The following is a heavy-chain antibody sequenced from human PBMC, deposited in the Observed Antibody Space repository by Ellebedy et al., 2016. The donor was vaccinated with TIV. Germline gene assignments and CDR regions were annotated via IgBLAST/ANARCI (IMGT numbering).Heavy chain of an antibody. J-gene: IGHJ4*02. Sequence: GESLKISXAASGFTFSYYSTHWVRQAPGKGLEWVAVISHDGSNKYHAESVKGRFTISRDDSKNTLYLQMNTLRTEDTALYFCARGSSSRGYFDSWGQGTLVTVSS. D-gene: IGHD6-13*01. CDR2: ISHDGSNK. CDR1: GFTFSYYS. CDR3: ARGSSSRGYFDS. V-gene: IGHV3-30-3*01.